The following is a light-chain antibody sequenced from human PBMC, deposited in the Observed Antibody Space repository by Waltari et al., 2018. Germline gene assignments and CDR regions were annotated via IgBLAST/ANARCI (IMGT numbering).Light chain of an antibody. Sequence: DIVMTQSPLSLSVTPGESASISCRSSQSLLQSSGNNYLDWYVQRPGQSPQLLIDLASTRAPGVPDRFSGSGSDTDFTLKISKVEAADAGIYYCMQGLQIPWRFGQGTTVEIK. CDR2: LAS. CDR3: MQGLQIPWR. CDR1: QSLLQSSGNNY. J-gene: IGKJ1*01. V-gene: IGKV2-28*01.